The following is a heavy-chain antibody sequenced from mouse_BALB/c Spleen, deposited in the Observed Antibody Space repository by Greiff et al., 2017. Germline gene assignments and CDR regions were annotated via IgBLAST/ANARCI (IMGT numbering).Heavy chain of an antibody. J-gene: IGHJ2*01. Sequence: ESGPGLVKPSQSLSLTCSVTGYSITSGYYWNWIRQFPGNKLEWMGYISYDGSNNYNPSLKNRISITRDTSKNQFFLKLNSVTTEDTATYYCARANYGSSYAYYFDYWGQGTTLTVSS. CDR2: ISYDGSN. V-gene: IGHV3-6*02. CDR1: GYSITSGYY. CDR3: ARANYGSSYAYYFDY. D-gene: IGHD1-1*01.